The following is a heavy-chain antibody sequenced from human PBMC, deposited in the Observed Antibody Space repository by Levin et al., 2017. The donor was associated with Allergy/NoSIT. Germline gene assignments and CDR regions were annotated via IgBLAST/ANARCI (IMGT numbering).Heavy chain of an antibody. J-gene: IGHJ6*02. D-gene: IGHD6-6*01. CDR1: GFTFSSYS. Sequence: GESLKISCAASGFTFSSYSMNWVRQAPGKGLEWVSYISSSSSTIYYADSVKGRFTISRDNAKNSLYLQMNSLRAEDTAVYYCARDVYSSSAGYYGMDVWGQGTTVTVSS. V-gene: IGHV3-48*01. CDR3: ARDVYSSSAGYYGMDV. CDR2: ISSSSSTI.